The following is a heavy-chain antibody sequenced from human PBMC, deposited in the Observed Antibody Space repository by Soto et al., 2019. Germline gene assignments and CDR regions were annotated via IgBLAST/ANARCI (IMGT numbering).Heavy chain of an antibody. CDR3: AKDLNSISGAFDI. J-gene: IGHJ3*02. CDR2: ISWNSGSI. D-gene: IGHD6-6*01. V-gene: IGHV3-9*01. CDR1: GFTFDDYA. Sequence: GGSLRLSCAASGFTFDDYAMHWVRQAPGKGLEWVSGISWNSGSIGYADSVKGRFTISRDNAKNSLYLQMNSLRAEDTALYYCAKDLNSISGAFDIWGQGTMVTVSS.